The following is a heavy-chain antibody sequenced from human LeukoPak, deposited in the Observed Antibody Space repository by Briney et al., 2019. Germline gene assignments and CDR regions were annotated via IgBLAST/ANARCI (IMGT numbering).Heavy chain of an antibody. D-gene: IGHD3-22*01. V-gene: IGHV3-48*02. CDR1: GFTFSTYG. J-gene: IGHJ4*02. CDR3: ARDPWDDVSGFSGDY. CDR2: VSSSSNSI. Sequence: GGSLRLSCAASGFTFSTYGMNWVRRAPGKVLEGLSYVSSSSNSIYYADSVKGRFTISRENAKNSLYLQMNSLRDEDTAVYYCARDPWDDVSGFSGDYWGQGTLVTVSS.